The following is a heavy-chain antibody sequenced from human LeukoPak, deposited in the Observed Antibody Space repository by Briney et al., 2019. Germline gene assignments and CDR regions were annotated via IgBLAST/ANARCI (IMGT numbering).Heavy chain of an antibody. V-gene: IGHV3-13*01. D-gene: IGHD3-16*01. CDR2: IGTAGNT. J-gene: IGHJ4*02. CDR3: VRGLITFKRQRYFDY. Sequence: AESLRLSCAASGFTFNTYDMHWVRQITGKGLEWVSGIGTAGNTYYLASVTGRFTISRENAKNSFYLQMKTLRAGDTAIYYCVRGLITFKRQRYFDYWGQGILVTVSS. CDR1: GFTFNTYD.